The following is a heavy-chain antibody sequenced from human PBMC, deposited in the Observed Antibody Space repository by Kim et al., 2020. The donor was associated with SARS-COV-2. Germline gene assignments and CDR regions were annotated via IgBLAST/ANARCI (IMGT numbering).Heavy chain of an antibody. CDR2: IYYSGST. V-gene: IGHV4-59*01. Sequence: SETLSLTCTVSGGSISSYYWSWIRQPPGKGLEWIGYIYYSGSTNYNPSLKSRVTISVDTSKNQFSLKLSSVTAADTAVYYCARGRNYDILTGYYDFDPWG. CDR1: GGSISSYY. CDR3: ARGRNYDILTGYYDFDP. J-gene: IGHJ5*02. D-gene: IGHD3-9*01.